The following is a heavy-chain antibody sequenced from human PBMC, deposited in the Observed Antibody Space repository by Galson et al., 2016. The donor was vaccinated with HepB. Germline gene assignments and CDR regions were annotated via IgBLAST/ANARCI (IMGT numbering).Heavy chain of an antibody. J-gene: IGHJ4*02. CDR3: ARDRGSNGGFVY. D-gene: IGHD3-10*01. V-gene: IGHV4-59*13. Sequence: TLSLTCTVSGGSISNYYWSWIRQPPGKGLEWIAYIHSSGSTNYDPSLKSRVTIPVDTSKNQFSLQLKSVTAADTAVYSCARDRGSNGGFVYWGQGTLVTVSP. CDR1: GGSISNYY. CDR2: IHSSGST.